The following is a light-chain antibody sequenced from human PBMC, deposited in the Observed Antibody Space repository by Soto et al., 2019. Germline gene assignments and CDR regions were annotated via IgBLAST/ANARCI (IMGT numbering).Light chain of an antibody. V-gene: IGKV3-20*01. J-gene: IGKJ4*01. Sequence: EIVLTQSPGTLSLSPGERATLSCRASQSVSSTYLAWYQQKPGQAPGLLIYGASSRATGIPDRFSGSGSGTDFTLTISRLEPEDFAVYYCQQYESSPTTFGGEIKVELK. CDR1: QSVSSTY. CDR3: QQYESSPTT. CDR2: GAS.